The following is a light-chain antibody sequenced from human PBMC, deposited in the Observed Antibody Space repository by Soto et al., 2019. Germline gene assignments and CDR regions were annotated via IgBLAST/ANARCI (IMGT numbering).Light chain of an antibody. Sequence: SALTQPPSVSGSPGQSVAISCTGTSSDVGSSNGVSWYQQPPGTAPKLMIYDVSNRPSGVPDRFSGSKSGNTAFLTISGLQAEDEADYYCSSYTTSSTYVFGTGTKVTVL. CDR3: SSYTTSSTYV. CDR2: DVS. J-gene: IGLJ1*01. CDR1: SSDVGSSNG. V-gene: IGLV2-18*02.